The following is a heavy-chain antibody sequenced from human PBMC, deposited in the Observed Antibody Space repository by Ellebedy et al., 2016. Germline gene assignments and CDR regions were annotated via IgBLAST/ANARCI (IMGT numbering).Heavy chain of an antibody. D-gene: IGHD3-22*01. CDR2: FDPEDGET. CDR3: ATRYYYDSSGYNGAFDI. Sequence: ASVKVSCXVSGYTLTELSMHWVRQAPGKGLEWMGGFDPEDGETIYAQKFQGRVTMTEDTSTDTAYMELSSLRSEDTAVYYCATRYYYDSSGYNGAFDIWGQGTMVTVSS. J-gene: IGHJ3*02. V-gene: IGHV1-24*01. CDR1: GYTLTELS.